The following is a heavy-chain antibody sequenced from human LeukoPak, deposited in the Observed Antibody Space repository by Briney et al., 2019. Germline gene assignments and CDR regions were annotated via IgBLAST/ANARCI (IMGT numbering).Heavy chain of an antibody. CDR2: ITRSSSFT. V-gene: IGHV3-21*01. Sequence: PGGSLRLSCAASGFTFSTYTMRWVRQAPGKGLDWVSSITRSSSFTYYADSVKGRFTISRDNAKNSLYLQMNSLRVEDTAVYYCARSVGGYYGELWGQGNVVTVSS. J-gene: IGHJ4*02. CDR1: GFTFSTYT. CDR3: ARSVGGYYGEL. D-gene: IGHD3-22*01.